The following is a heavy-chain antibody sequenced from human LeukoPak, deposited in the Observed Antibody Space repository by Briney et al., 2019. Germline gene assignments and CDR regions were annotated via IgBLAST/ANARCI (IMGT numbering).Heavy chain of an antibody. J-gene: IGHJ4*02. Sequence: GGSLRLSCAASGFTFSSYWMHWVRQAPGKGLVWVSGINYDGSDTRYADTVKGRFTISRDNAKNTLYLQMNSLRAEDTAVYYCARGLRWVDYWGQGTLVTVSS. D-gene: IGHD4-23*01. V-gene: IGHV3-74*01. CDR3: ARGLRWVDY. CDR2: INYDGSDT. CDR1: GFTFSSYW.